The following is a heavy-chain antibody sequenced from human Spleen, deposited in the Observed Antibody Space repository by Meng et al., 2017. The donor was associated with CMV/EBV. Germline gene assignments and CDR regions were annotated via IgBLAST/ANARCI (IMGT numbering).Heavy chain of an antibody. CDR3: ARVKSTIFGVVGRFHYYYGMDV. D-gene: IGHD3-3*01. V-gene: IGHV1-2*02. CDR1: GYTFSGYY. CDR2: INPNSGGT. Sequence: ASVKVSCKASGYTFSGYYMHWVRQAPGQGLEWMGWINPNSGGTTYAQKFQGRVTMTSDTSITTAYMELSRLRSDDTAVYYCARVKSTIFGVVGRFHYYYGMDVWGQGTTVTVSS. J-gene: IGHJ6*02.